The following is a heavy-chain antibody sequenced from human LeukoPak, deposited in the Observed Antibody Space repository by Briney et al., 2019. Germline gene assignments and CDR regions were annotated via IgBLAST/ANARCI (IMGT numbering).Heavy chain of an antibody. J-gene: IGHJ4*02. V-gene: IGHV1-18*01. Sequence: ASVNVSCKASGYTFTSYGISWVRQAPGQGLEWMGWISAYNGNTNYAQKLQGRVTMTTDTSTSTAYMELRSLRSDDTAVYYCARSASAARTFDYWGQGTLVTVSS. CDR2: ISAYNGNT. D-gene: IGHD6-6*01. CDR3: ARSASAARTFDY. CDR1: GYTFTSYG.